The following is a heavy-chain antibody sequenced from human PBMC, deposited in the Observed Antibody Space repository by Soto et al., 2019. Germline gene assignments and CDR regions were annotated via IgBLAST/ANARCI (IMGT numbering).Heavy chain of an antibody. V-gene: IGHV4-31*03. CDR1: GGSISSGGYY. CDR2: IYYSGST. D-gene: IGHD2-15*01. CDR3: ARRNVVVVQHLEGWFDP. Sequence: TLSLTCTVSGGSISSGGYYWSWIRQHPGKGLEWIGYIYYSGSTYYNPSLKSRVTISVDTSKNQFSLKLSSVTAADTAVYYCARRNVVVVQHLEGWFDPWGQGTLVTVSS. J-gene: IGHJ5*02.